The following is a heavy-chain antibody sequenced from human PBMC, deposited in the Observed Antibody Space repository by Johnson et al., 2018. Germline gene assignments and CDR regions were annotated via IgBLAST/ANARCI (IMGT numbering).Heavy chain of an antibody. Sequence: QVQLVQSGAEVKKPGSSVKVSCKASGGTFSSYAISWVRQAPGQGLEWMGGIITIFGTANYAQKFQGRVTITADESTSTAYMELSSLRAEDTAVYYWAKSSSGWYTYYYYMDVWGKGTTVTVSS. V-gene: IGHV1-69*01. CDR1: GGTFSSYA. CDR3: AKSSSGWYTYYYYMDV. J-gene: IGHJ6*03. D-gene: IGHD6-19*01. CDR2: IITIFGTA.